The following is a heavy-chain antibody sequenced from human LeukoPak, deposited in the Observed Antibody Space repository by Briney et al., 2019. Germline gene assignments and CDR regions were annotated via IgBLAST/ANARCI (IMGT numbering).Heavy chain of an antibody. Sequence: GGSLRLSCAASGFTFSSYAMSWVRQAPGKGLEWVSAISGSGGSTYYADSVKGRFTLCRDNSKNPLYLQMNSLRAEDTAVYYCAKLGVATVTTGDYWGQGTLVTVSS. D-gene: IGHD4-17*01. V-gene: IGHV3-23*01. CDR1: GFTFSSYA. J-gene: IGHJ4*02. CDR3: AKLGVATVTTGDY. CDR2: ISGSGGST.